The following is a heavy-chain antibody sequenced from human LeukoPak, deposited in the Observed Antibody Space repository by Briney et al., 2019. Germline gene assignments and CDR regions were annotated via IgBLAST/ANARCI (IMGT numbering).Heavy chain of an antibody. CDR3: ARGLSSSGWYLSRRFDP. CDR2: INHSGST. J-gene: IGHJ5*02. Sequence: KPSETLSLTCTVSGGSISSSSYSWGWIRQPPGKGLEWIGEINHSGSTNYNPSLKSRVTISVDTSKNQFSLKLSSVTAADTAVYYCARGLSSSGWYLSRRFDPWGQGTLVTVSS. D-gene: IGHD6-19*01. CDR1: GGSISSSSYS. V-gene: IGHV4-39*07.